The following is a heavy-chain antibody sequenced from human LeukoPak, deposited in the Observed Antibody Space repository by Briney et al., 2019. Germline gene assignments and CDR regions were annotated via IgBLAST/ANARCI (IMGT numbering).Heavy chain of an antibody. D-gene: IGHD5-12*01. CDR3: AKDKWLRGYYYYYMDV. CDR1: GFTFDDYN. J-gene: IGHJ6*03. CDR2: ITWNGDST. V-gene: IGHV3-43*01. Sequence: GGSLRLSCAASGFTFDDYNMHWVRQAPGKGLEWVSLITWNGDSTYYADSVEGRFTISRDNSKNSLYLQMNSLRTEDTALYYCAKDKWLRGYYYYYMDVWGKGTTVTVFS.